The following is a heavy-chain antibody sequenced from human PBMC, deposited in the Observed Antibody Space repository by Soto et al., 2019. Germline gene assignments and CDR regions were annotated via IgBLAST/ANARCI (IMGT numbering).Heavy chain of an antibody. Sequence: SETLSLTCTVSGASISSSNYYWSWIRQPPGKGLEWIGSIHYSGTTYYNPSLNSRVTISVDTSKNQFSLKVTSVTAADTAVYYCARLKVVTGTLFQHWGQGTLVTVSS. V-gene: IGHV4-39*01. CDR3: ARLKVVTGTLFQH. D-gene: IGHD3-22*01. CDR1: GASISSSNYY. CDR2: IHYSGTT. J-gene: IGHJ1*01.